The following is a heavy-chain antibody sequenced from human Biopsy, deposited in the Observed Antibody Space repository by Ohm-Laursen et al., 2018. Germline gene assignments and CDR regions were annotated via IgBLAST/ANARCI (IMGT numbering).Heavy chain of an antibody. J-gene: IGHJ5*02. CDR2: IYNSEPT. V-gene: IGHV4-39*01. Sequence: SDTLSLTCTVSGDSISTSTTYYWAWLRQPPGKGLEWIGSIYNSEPTFYNPPTKTRVAISIDSSQKQFSMKESSVTAADTALYYCARHPTGFWFDPWGHGTLVTVSS. CDR3: ARHPTGFWFDP. CDR1: GDSISTSTTYY.